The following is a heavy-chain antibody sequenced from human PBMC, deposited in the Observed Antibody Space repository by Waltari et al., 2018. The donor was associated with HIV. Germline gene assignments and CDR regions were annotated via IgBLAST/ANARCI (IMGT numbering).Heavy chain of an antibody. CDR1: GGSFNGFF. CDR2: ISHSGAT. J-gene: IGHJ4*02. D-gene: IGHD3-9*01. Sequence: VQLQQWGGGLFNSSVTLSLPCAVYGGSFNGFFWTWLRKPPGRGLEWIGEISHSGATAYNPSRGGRATVSLDTTKNQFFVTLKSLTVADTATYFCARGRRPYHNLFTGYTFYFDSWGRGS. V-gene: IGHV4-34*02. CDR3: ARGRRPYHNLFTGYTFYFDS.